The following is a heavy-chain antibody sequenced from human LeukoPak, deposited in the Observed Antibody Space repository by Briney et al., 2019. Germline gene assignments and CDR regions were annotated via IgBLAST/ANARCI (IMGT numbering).Heavy chain of an antibody. CDR3: AKDRGFGVFFQYYFDS. CDR2: ISYDGSNK. D-gene: IGHD3-10*01. V-gene: IGHV3-30*18. CDR1: GFTFSDYN. Sequence: GGSLRLSCAASGFTFSDYNMRWIRQAPGKGLEWVAVISYDGSNKYYADSVKGRFTISRDNSKNTLYLQMNSLRAEDTAVYYCAKDRGFGVFFQYYFDSWGQGTLVTVSS. J-gene: IGHJ4*02.